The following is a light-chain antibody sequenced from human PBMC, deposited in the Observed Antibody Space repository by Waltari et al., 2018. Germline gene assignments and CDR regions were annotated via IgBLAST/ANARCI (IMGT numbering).Light chain of an antibody. CDR1: QENSNY. Sequence: DIQMTQSPSSLSASVGDRVTIPCQASQENSNYLNWYQQKPGKAPKLLIYDASNLETGVPSRFSGSGSGTDFTFTISSLQPEDIATYYCQQHDNLPYTFGGGTKVEIK. J-gene: IGKJ4*01. V-gene: IGKV1-33*01. CDR2: DAS. CDR3: QQHDNLPYT.